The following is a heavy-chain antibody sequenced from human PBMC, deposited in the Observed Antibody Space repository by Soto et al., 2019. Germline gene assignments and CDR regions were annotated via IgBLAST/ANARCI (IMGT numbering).Heavy chain of an antibody. CDR3: ATTQSFYY. Sequence: EVQVVESGGGLVQPGGSLKLSCVASGFTFSNYWMSWVRQAPGKGLEWVANIRQDGSEKNFVDSVKGRFTISRDNAKNSVALQMNSLRAEDTAVYYCATTQSFYYWGQGTLVTVSS. CDR2: IRQDGSEK. J-gene: IGHJ4*02. V-gene: IGHV3-7*01. CDR1: GFTFSNYW.